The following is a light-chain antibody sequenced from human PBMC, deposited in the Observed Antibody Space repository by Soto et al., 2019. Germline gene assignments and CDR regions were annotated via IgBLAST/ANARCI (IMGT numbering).Light chain of an antibody. CDR2: GAS. Sequence: EIVLTQSPGTLSLSPGERATLSCRASQRISTNLAWYQHKPGQAPRLLIYGASNRATGIPDRFSGSGSGTDFTLTISRLEPEDFAVYYCQQYGSSGTFGQGTKVDIK. CDR3: QQYGSSGT. V-gene: IGKV3-20*01. J-gene: IGKJ1*01. CDR1: QRISTN.